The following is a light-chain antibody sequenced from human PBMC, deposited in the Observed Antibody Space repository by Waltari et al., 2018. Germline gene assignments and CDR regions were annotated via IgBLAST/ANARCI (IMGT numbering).Light chain of an antibody. Sequence: DIQMTQSPSSVSASVGDRVTFTCRASQGIGSWLVWYQQKPGEAPKLLIYGTSTLKSGVPSRFSGSGSGTDFTLTISSLQPEDCATYYCQQANSFPRNFGQGTRVDIK. CDR1: QGIGSW. CDR2: GTS. CDR3: QQANSFPRN. V-gene: IGKV1-12*01. J-gene: IGKJ5*01.